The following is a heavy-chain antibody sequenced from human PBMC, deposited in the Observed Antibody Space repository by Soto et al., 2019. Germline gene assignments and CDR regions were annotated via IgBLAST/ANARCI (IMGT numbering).Heavy chain of an antibody. Sequence: ESGGGVVQPGRSLRLSCAASGFTFSSYAMHWVRQAPGKGLEWVAVISYDGSNKYYADSVKGRFTISRDNSKNTLYLQMNSLRAEDTAVYYCARELGSGDYWGQGTLVTVSS. V-gene: IGHV3-30-3*01. CDR2: ISYDGSNK. CDR1: GFTFSSYA. D-gene: IGHD6-19*01. J-gene: IGHJ4*02. CDR3: ARELGSGDY.